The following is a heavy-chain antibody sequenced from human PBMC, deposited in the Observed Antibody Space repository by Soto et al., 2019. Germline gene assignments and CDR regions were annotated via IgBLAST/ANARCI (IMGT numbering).Heavy chain of an antibody. Sequence: QVQLVQSGAEVKKPGASVKVSCKASGYTFTSYGISWVRQAPGQGLEWMGWISAYNGNTNYAQKLQGRVTMTTDTSTSTAYMELRSLRSDDTAVCYCARDRGRITIFGVVRREYYFDYWGQGTLVTVSS. CDR1: GYTFTSYG. CDR3: ARDRGRITIFGVVRREYYFDY. CDR2: ISAYNGNT. V-gene: IGHV1-18*01. D-gene: IGHD3-3*01. J-gene: IGHJ4*02.